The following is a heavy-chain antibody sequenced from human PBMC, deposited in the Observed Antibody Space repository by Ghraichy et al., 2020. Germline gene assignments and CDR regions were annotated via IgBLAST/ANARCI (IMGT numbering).Heavy chain of an antibody. D-gene: IGHD5-18*01. Sequence: ASVKVSCKASGYTFTAFHVHWVRQAPGQGLEWVGRINPDNGAANYAQSFQARVTMTRDTSISTTYMELSLLRSDDTAIYYCARGMDTALISFFDYWCQGSLGNVAS. V-gene: IGHV1-2*06. J-gene: IGHJ4*02. CDR3: ARGMDTALISFFDY. CDR2: INPDNGAA. CDR1: GYTFTAFH.